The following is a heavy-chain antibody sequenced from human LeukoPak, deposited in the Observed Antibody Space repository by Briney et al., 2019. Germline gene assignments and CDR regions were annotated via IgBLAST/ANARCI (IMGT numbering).Heavy chain of an antibody. D-gene: IGHD1-7*01. V-gene: IGHV1-58*01. CDR2: IVVGSGNT. CDR3: AAAGGGLELHDY. CDR1: GFTFTSSA. J-gene: IGHJ4*02. Sequence: SVKVSCKASGFTFTSSAVQRVRQARGQRLEWIGWIVVGSGNTNYAQKFQERVTITRDMSTSTAYMELSSLRSEDTAVYYCAAAGGGLELHDYWGQGTLVTVSS.